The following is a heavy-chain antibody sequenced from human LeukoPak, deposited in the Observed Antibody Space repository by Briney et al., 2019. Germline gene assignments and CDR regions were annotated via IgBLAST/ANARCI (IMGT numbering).Heavy chain of an antibody. Sequence: GASVKVSCKASGYTFTSYGISWVRQAPGQGLEWMGWISAYNGNTNYAQKLQGRVTMTTDTSTSTAYMELRGLRSDDTAVYYCARSGTLRYFDWLLNFDYWGQGTLVTVSS. CDR3: ARSGTLRYFDWLLNFDY. CDR1: GYTFTSYG. D-gene: IGHD3-9*01. CDR2: ISAYNGNT. V-gene: IGHV1-18*01. J-gene: IGHJ4*02.